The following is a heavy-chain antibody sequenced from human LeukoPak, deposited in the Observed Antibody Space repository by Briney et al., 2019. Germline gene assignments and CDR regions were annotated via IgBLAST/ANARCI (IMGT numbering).Heavy chain of an antibody. CDR1: GLTFSSHW. Sequence: RGSLRLSCAASGLTFSSHWMHWVRQAPGKGLVWVSRITNDGSSTTYADSVKGRFTISRDNAKNMLYLQVNSLRAEDTAVYYCARGIVVVPAALYVGFYYGMDVWGQGTTVTVSS. V-gene: IGHV3-74*01. J-gene: IGHJ6*02. D-gene: IGHD2-2*01. CDR3: ARGIVVVPAALYVGFYYGMDV. CDR2: ITNDGSST.